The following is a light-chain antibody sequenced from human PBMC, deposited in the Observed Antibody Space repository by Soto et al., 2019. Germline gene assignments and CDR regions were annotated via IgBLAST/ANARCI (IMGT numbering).Light chain of an antibody. J-gene: IGKJ1*01. CDR3: QRTNSFPWT. CDR1: QGINGL. V-gene: IGKV1-12*01. CDR2: AAS. Sequence: DIQITQSPSSVSASVGDRVTITCRSSQGINGLLAWYQQKSVKAPKLLIYAASTLQSGVPSRFSGSESGTDFTLTITSLQPEDFATYYCQRTNSFPWTFGQGTKVDIK.